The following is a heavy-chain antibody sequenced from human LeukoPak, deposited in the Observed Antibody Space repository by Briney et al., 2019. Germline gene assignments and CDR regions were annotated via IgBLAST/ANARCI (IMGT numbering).Heavy chain of an antibody. J-gene: IGHJ4*02. D-gene: IGHD4-17*01. CDR3: ACLRGPSDY. V-gene: IGHV3-30*02. CDR1: GFTFSSYG. CDR2: IRYDGSNK. Sequence: GGSLRLSCGASGFTFSSYGMHWVRQAPGKGLEWVAFIRYDGSNKYYADSVKGRFTISRDNTKNSLYLQMDSLTADDTAVYFCACLRGPSDYWGQGTLVTVSS.